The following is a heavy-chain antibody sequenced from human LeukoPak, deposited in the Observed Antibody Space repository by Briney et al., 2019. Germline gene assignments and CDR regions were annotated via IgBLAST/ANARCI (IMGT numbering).Heavy chain of an antibody. Sequence: PGGSLRLSCAGSGFTLSPYAMNWVTHAPGKGREWVAGVRGRDGTMHYAESVTSRFRISRDNSKNTLYLQMNSLRDDDTAVYYCAAGGSRGNSWLGDWFDPWGQGILVTVSS. CDR1: GFTLSPYA. V-gene: IGHV3-23*01. CDR2: VRGRDGTM. CDR3: AAGGSRGNSWLGDWFDP. J-gene: IGHJ5*02. D-gene: IGHD3-16*01.